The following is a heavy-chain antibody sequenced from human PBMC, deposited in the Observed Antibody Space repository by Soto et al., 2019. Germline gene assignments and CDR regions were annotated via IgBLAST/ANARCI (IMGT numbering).Heavy chain of an antibody. Sequence: ASVKVSCKASGYTFTRYYMHWVRQAPGQGLEWIGIINPTGGATTYAQKFQGRVTMTRDTSTSTAYMELSSLRSEDTAVYYCARSYYDSSGYYYWFDPWGQGTLVTVSS. D-gene: IGHD3-22*01. V-gene: IGHV1-46*01. CDR3: ARSYYDSSGYYYWFDP. CDR2: INPTGGAT. J-gene: IGHJ5*02. CDR1: GYTFTRYY.